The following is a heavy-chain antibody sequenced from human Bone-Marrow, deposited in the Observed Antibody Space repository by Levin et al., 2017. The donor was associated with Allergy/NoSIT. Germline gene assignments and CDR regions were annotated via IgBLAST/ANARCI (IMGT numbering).Heavy chain of an antibody. CDR3: ARPLLSRYYYDSSPFDY. Sequence: GGSLRLSCEVSGFTFSSYDMYWVRQAPGKGLEWVAVISYDGSNKYYADSVKGRFTISRDNSKNTLYLQMNSLRAEDTAVYYCARPLLSRYYYDSSPFDYWGQGTLVTVSS. CDR2: ISYDGSNK. J-gene: IGHJ4*02. V-gene: IGHV3-33*01. CDR1: GFTFSSYD. D-gene: IGHD3-22*01.